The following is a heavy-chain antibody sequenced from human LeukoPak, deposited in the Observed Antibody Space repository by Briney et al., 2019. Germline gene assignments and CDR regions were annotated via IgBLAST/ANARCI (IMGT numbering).Heavy chain of an antibody. CDR2: IKQDGSEK. V-gene: IGHV3-7*01. D-gene: IGHD4-17*01. J-gene: IGHJ4*02. Sequence: GGSLRLSCAASGFTISNYWMRWVRQAPGKGLEWVANIKQDGSEKYYVDSVKGRFTISRDNAKNSLYLQMNRLRAEDTAVYYCARDKSYGDSEDYWGQGTLVTVSS. CDR1: GFTISNYW. CDR3: ARDKSYGDSEDY.